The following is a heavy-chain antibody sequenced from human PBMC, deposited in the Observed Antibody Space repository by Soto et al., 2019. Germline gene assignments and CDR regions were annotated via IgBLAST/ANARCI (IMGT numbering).Heavy chain of an antibody. Sequence: PGGSLRLSCAASGFTFSSYSVNWVRQAPGKGLEWVSSISSSSSYIYYADSVKGRFTISRDNAKNSLYLQMNSLRAEDTAVYYCARENDPPYYYYGMDVWGQGTTVTVSS. CDR1: GFTFSSYS. CDR3: ARENDPPYYYYGMDV. V-gene: IGHV3-21*01. CDR2: ISSSSSYI. J-gene: IGHJ6*02. D-gene: IGHD1-1*01.